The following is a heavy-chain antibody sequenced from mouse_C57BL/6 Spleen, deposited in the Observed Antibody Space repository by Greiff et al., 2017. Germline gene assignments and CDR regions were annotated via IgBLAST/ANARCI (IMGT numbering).Heavy chain of an antibody. Sequence: EVQLVESGGGLVQPKGSLKLSCAASGFSFNTYAMNWVRQAPGKGLEWVARIRSKSNNYATYYADSVKDRFTISRDDSESMIYLQMNNLKTEDTAMYYCVRHTYGKGYFDVWGTGTTVTVSS. V-gene: IGHV10-1*01. CDR3: VRHTYGKGYFDV. J-gene: IGHJ1*03. CDR1: GFSFNTYA. D-gene: IGHD2-1*01. CDR2: IRSKSNNYAT.